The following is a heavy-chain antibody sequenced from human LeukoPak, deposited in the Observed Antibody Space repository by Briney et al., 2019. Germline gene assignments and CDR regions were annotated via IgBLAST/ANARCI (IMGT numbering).Heavy chain of an antibody. J-gene: IGHJ4*02. V-gene: IGHV4-59*01. CDR2: IYYSGST. CDR3: AGSGYSYGPRFDY. CDR1: GGSISGYY. Sequence: SETLSLTCTVSGGSISGYYWSWIRQPPGKGLEWIGYIYYSGSTNYNPSLKSRVTISVDTSKNQFSLKLSSVTAADTAVYYCAGSGYSYGPRFDYWGQGTLVTVSS. D-gene: IGHD5-18*01.